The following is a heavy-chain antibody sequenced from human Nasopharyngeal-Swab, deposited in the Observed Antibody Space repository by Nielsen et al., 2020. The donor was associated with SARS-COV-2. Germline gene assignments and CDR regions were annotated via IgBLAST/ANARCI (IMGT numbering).Heavy chain of an antibody. D-gene: IGHD2-2*02. Sequence: VKVSCKASGGSFSSYAISWVRQAPGQGLEWMGGIIPIFGTANYAQKFQGRATITADESTSTAYMELSSLRSEDTAVYYCASSPYTPRYDYGMDVWGQGTTVTVSS. V-gene: IGHV1-69*01. J-gene: IGHJ6*02. CDR1: GGSFSSYA. CDR3: ASSPYTPRYDYGMDV. CDR2: IIPIFGTA.